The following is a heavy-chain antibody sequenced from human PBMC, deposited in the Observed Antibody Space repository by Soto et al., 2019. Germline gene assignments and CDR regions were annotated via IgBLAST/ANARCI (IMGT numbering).Heavy chain of an antibody. CDR3: AHTGGSMVRGVIPFDY. CDR2: IYWNDDK. D-gene: IGHD3-10*01. CDR1: GFSLSTSGVG. J-gene: IGHJ4*02. Sequence: SGPTLVNPTQTLTLTCTFSGFSLSTSGVGVGWIRQPPGKALEWLALIYWNDDKRYSPSLKSRLTITKDTSKNQVVLTMTNMDPVDTATYYCAHTGGSMVRGVIPFDYWGQGTLVTVS. V-gene: IGHV2-5*01.